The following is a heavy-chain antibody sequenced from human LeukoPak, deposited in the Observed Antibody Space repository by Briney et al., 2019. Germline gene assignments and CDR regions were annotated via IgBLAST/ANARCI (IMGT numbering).Heavy chain of an antibody. CDR2: ISSSNSFI. Sequence: GGSLRLSCVASGFPFSSYWMTWVRQAPGKGLEWVSSISSSNSFIYYADSMKGRFTISRDNAKNSLYLQMNSLRAEDTAVYYCARGTNWSPLDFDYWGQGTLVTVSS. D-gene: IGHD1-20*01. J-gene: IGHJ4*02. CDR1: GFPFSSYW. CDR3: ARGTNWSPLDFDY. V-gene: IGHV3-21*01.